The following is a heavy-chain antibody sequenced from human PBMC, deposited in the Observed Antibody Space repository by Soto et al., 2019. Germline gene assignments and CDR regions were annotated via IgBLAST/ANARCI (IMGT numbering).Heavy chain of an antibody. CDR2: ISPHNGNT. CDR1: GYTFNTYF. J-gene: IGHJ4*02. Sequence: HVQLVQSGGELKKPGASVKVSCNTAGYTFNTYFITWVRQAPGQGLEWMGWISPHNGNTNYAEKFQGRVNMTAYTIRNTAYMELMTLRIDETAVYYCARSTGNSFHYYGQGTPVNVTS. CDR3: ARSTGNSFHY. V-gene: IGHV1-18*01.